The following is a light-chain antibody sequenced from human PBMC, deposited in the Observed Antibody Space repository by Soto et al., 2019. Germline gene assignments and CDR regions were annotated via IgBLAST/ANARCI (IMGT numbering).Light chain of an antibody. CDR3: SSHAGSNLVV. J-gene: IGLJ2*01. V-gene: IGLV2-8*01. Sequence: QSALTQPPSASGSPGQSVTISCTGTSSDVGGYNYVSWYQQHPGKAPKLMIYEVNKRPSGVPDRFSCSKSGNTASLTVSGLQSEQESDYYCSSHAGSNLVVFGGGTKLTVL. CDR2: EVN. CDR1: SSDVGGYNY.